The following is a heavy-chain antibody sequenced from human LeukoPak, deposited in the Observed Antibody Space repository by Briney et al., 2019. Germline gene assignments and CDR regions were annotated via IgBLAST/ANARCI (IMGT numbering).Heavy chain of an antibody. Sequence: SETLSLTCTVSGGSISSSSYYWGWIRQPPGKGLEWIGSIYYSGSTYYNPSLKSRVTISVDTSKNQFSLKLSSVTAADTAVYYCARAFHYDSSGSLYYYYMDVWGKGTTVTVSS. CDR2: IYYSGST. CDR3: ARAFHYDSSGSLYYYYMDV. J-gene: IGHJ6*03. D-gene: IGHD3-22*01. V-gene: IGHV4-39*01. CDR1: GGSISSSSYY.